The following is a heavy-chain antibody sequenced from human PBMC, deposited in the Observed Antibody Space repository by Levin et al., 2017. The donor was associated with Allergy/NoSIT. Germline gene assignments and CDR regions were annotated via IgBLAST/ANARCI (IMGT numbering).Heavy chain of an antibody. CDR1: GFTFSSYG. V-gene: IGHV3-30*18. D-gene: IGHD4-17*01. J-gene: IGHJ4*02. Sequence: GGSLRLSCAASGFTFSSYGMHWVRQAPGKGLEWVAVISYDGSNKYYADSVKGRFTISRDNSKNTLYLQMNSLRAEDTAVYYCANYDQEVYGDLTPFDYWGQGTLVTVSS. CDR2: ISYDGSNK. CDR3: ANYDQEVYGDLTPFDY.